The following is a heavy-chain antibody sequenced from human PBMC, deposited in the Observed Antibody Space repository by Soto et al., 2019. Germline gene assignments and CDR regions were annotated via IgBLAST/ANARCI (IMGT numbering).Heavy chain of an antibody. Sequence: ASVKVSCKVSGYTLTELSMHWVRQAPGKGLEWMGGFDPEDGETIYAQKFQGRVTMTEDTSTDTAYMELSSLRSEDTAVYYCATAPLYYDILTGYLHWFDPWGQGTLVTVSS. CDR2: FDPEDGET. V-gene: IGHV1-24*01. CDR3: ATAPLYYDILTGYLHWFDP. J-gene: IGHJ5*02. D-gene: IGHD3-9*01. CDR1: GYTLTELS.